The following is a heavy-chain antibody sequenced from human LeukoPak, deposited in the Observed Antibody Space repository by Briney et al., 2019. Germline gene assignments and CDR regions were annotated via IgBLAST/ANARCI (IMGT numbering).Heavy chain of an antibody. CDR3: ARDYYGSGSLNWFDP. CDR1: GYTFTSYG. D-gene: IGHD3-10*01. CDR2: ISAYNGNT. V-gene: IGHV1-18*04. Sequence: ASVKVSCKASGYTFTSYGISWVRQAPGQGLEWMGWISAYNGNTNYAQELQGRVTMTTDTSTSTAYMELRSLRSDDTAVYYCARDYYGSGSLNWFDPWGQGTLVTVSS. J-gene: IGHJ5*02.